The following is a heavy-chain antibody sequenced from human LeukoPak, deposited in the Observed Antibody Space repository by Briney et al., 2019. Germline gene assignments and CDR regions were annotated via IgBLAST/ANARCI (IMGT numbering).Heavy chain of an antibody. D-gene: IGHD6-19*01. CDR2: RFYSGST. J-gene: IGHJ3*02. CDR1: GGSINSRNYY. V-gene: IGHV4-39*01. Sequence: SETLSLTCTVSGGSINSRNYYCVWIRQSPGKGLEWIGSRFYSGSTHYNPSLKSRVTISVDTSKNQFSLKLISVTAADTATYYCARSIAVALDALDIWGQGTKVTVSS. CDR3: ARSIAVALDALDI.